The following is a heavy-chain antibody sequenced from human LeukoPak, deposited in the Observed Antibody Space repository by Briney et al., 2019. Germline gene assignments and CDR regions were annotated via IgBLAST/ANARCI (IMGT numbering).Heavy chain of an antibody. CDR2: INHSGST. D-gene: IGHD2-2*01. V-gene: IGHV4-34*01. Sequence: SETLSLTCAVYGGSFSGYYWSWIRQPPGKGLEWIGEINHSGSTNYNPSLKSRVTISVDTSKNQFSLKLSSVTAADTAVYYCAGARIVVVPAAIRRDYYYYGMDVWGQGTTVTVSS. CDR3: AGARIVVVPAAIRRDYYYYGMDV. J-gene: IGHJ6*02. CDR1: GGSFSGYY.